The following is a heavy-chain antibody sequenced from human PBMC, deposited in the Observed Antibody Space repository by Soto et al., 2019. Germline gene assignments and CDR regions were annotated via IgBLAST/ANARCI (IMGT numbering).Heavy chain of an antibody. CDR1: GGSISSSNW. D-gene: IGHD2-2*01. CDR2: IYHSGST. V-gene: IGHV4-4*02. Sequence: QVQLQESGPGLVKPSGTLSLTCAVSGGSISSSNWWSWVRQPPGKGLEWIGEIYHSGSTNYNPSLKSRVTISVDKSKNQFSLKLSSVTAADTAVYYCARVDIVLVPAAIRAGWFDLWGQGTLVTVSS. J-gene: IGHJ5*02. CDR3: ARVDIVLVPAAIRAGWFDL.